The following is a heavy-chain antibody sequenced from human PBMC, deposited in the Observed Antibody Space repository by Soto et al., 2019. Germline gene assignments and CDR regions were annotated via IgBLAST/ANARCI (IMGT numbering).Heavy chain of an antibody. V-gene: IGHV1-69*01. CDR2: IIPIFGTA. D-gene: IGHD2-21*01. CDR1: GGTFSSYA. J-gene: IGHJ6*02. Sequence: QVQLVQSGAEVKKPGSSVKVSCKASGGTFSSYAISWVRQAPGQGLEWMGGIIPIFGTANYAQKFQGRVTITADESTITAEMELSRLGSEDKAVYYCAKGPLFPAYGGDSSYGMDVWGQWTTVTVSS. CDR3: AKGPLFPAYGGDSSYGMDV.